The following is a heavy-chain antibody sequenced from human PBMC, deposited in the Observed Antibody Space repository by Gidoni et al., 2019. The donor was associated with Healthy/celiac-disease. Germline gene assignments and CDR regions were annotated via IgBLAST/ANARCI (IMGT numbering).Heavy chain of an antibody. Sequence: QITLQESGPTLVKPTQTLTLTCTFSGFSLRTSGVGVGWIRQPPGKALEWLALIYWNDDKRYSPSLKSRLTITKDTSKNQVVLTMTNMDPVDTATYYCAHSPRGGGDNWFDPWGQGTLVTVSS. J-gene: IGHJ5*02. CDR1: GFSLRTSGVG. V-gene: IGHV2-5*01. D-gene: IGHD3-16*01. CDR3: AHSPRGGGDNWFDP. CDR2: IYWNDDK.